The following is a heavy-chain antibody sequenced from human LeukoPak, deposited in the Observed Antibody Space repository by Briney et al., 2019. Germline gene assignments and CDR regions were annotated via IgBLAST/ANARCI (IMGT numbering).Heavy chain of an antibody. CDR3: ARQGARFLEWLFPSPFDY. CDR2: IYYSGST. D-gene: IGHD3-3*01. J-gene: IGHJ4*02. Sequence: SETLSLTCTVSGGSISSSSYYWGWLRQPPGKGLEWIGSIYYSGSTYYNPSLKSRVTISVDTSKNQFSLKLSSVTAADTAVYYCARQGARFLEWLFPSPFDYWGQGTLVTVSS. CDR1: GGSISSSSYY. V-gene: IGHV4-39*01.